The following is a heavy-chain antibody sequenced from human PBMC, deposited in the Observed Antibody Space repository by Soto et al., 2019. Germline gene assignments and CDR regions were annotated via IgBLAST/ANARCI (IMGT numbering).Heavy chain of an antibody. Sequence: ASVKVSCKASGYTFTSYSMHWVRQAPVQRLEWMGWINAGNGNTKYSQKFQGRVTITRDTSASTAYMELSSLRSEDTAVYYCARDVRSLSGWFDPWGQGTLVTSPQ. J-gene: IGHJ5*02. V-gene: IGHV1-3*01. CDR3: ARDVRSLSGWFDP. CDR2: INAGNGNT. CDR1: GYTFTSYS. D-gene: IGHD1-26*01.